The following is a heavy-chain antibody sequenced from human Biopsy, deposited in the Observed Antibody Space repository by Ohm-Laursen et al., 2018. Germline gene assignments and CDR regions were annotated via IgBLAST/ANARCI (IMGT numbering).Heavy chain of an antibody. CDR1: GGSISSYY. CDR2: IYYTGST. D-gene: IGHD1-26*01. Sequence: SETPSLTCTVSGGSISSYYWSWIRQPPGKGLEWIGYIYYTGSTNYNPSLKSRVTTSVDTSMNHLSLRLTFVTAADTAVYYCARHAPSYSGSYWRYFDLWGRGTLVTVSS. J-gene: IGHJ2*01. CDR3: ARHAPSYSGSYWRYFDL. V-gene: IGHV4-59*08.